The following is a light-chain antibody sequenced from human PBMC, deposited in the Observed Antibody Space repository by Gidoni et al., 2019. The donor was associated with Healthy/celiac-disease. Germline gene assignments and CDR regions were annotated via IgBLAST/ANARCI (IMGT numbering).Light chain of an antibody. CDR3: MIWHSSAVV. CDR2: YKSDSDK. V-gene: IGLV5-45*02. CDR1: SGINVGTYR. J-gene: IGLJ2*01. Sequence: QAVLPQPSSLSASPGASASLTCTLRSGINVGTYRIYWYQQKPGSPPQYLLMYKSDSDKQQGSGVPSRFSGSKDASANAGILLISGLQSEDEADYYCMIWHSSAVVFGGGTKLTVL.